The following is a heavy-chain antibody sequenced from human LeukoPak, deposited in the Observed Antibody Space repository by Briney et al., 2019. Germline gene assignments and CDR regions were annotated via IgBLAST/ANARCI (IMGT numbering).Heavy chain of an antibody. CDR2: IYNSGST. CDR1: GGSISRSSYY. CDR3: ARQANAYFHH. V-gene: IGHV4-39*01. Sequence: SETLSLTCTVSGGSISRSSYYWGWIRQPPGKGLEWIGSIYNSGSTYYNSSLESRVIISADTSKNQFSLKLSSVTAADAAVYYCARQANAYFHHWGQGTLVTVSS. J-gene: IGHJ1*01.